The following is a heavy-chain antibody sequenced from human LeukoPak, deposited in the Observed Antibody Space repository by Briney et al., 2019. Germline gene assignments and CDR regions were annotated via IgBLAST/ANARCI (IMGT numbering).Heavy chain of an antibody. D-gene: IGHD4-17*01. Sequence: GGSLGLSCAASGFTFDDYGMSWVRQAPGKGLEWVSGINWNGGSTGYADSVKGRFTISRDNAKNSLYLQMNSLRAEDTALYYCARSHDYGDSSPYYYYMDVWGKGTTVTVSS. J-gene: IGHJ6*03. CDR3: ARSHDYGDSSPYYYYMDV. V-gene: IGHV3-20*04. CDR1: GFTFDDYG. CDR2: INWNGGST.